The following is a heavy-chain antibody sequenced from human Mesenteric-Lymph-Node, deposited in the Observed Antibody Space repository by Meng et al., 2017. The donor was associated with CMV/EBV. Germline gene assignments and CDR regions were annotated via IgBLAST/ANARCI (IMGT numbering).Heavy chain of an antibody. CDR2: IIPILGIA. J-gene: IGHJ4*02. CDR3: ARMDIVAKHYFDY. D-gene: IGHD5-12*01. Sequence: SGYPFTTYAMHWVRQAPGHGLEWMGRIIPILGIAHYAQKFQGRVTITADKSTSTAYMELSSLRSEDTAVYYCARMDIVAKHYFDYWGQGTLVTVSS. V-gene: IGHV1-69*04. CDR1: GYPFTTYA.